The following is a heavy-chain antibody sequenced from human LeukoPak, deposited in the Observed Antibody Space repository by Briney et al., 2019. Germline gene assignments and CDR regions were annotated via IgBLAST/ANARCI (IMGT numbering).Heavy chain of an antibody. J-gene: IGHJ3*02. CDR1: GFTFSTYN. Sequence: GGSLRLSCAASGFTFSTYNMNWVRQAPGKGLEWVSYISSSGSTKYYADSVKGRFTISRDNSKNTLYLQMNSLRAEDTAVYYCARAVGPFDIWGQGTIVIVSS. CDR3: ARAVGPFDI. V-gene: IGHV3-48*01. CDR2: ISSSGSTK.